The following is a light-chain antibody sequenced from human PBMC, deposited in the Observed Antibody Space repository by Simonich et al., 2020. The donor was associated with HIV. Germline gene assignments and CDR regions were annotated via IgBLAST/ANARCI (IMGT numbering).Light chain of an antibody. J-gene: IGKJ2*01. CDR1: QNVLYSSNNKYY. V-gene: IGKV4-1*01. CDR3: QQYYNTPH. CDR2: WAS. Sequence: DIVMTQSPDSLAVSLGERATINCKTSQNVLYSSNNKYYLSWDQQKPGQPPKLLIYWASTRESGVPDRFSGSGSGTDFNLTISSLQAEDVAVYYCQQYYNTPHFGQGTKLEIK.